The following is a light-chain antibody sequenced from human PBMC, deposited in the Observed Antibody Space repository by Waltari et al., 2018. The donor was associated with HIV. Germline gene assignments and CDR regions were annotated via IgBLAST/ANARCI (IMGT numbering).Light chain of an antibody. Sequence: VVMTLSPLSLPVTLGQPDSISCRSSKSIVYIDGNTYLNWFKQRPGQSPRRLIYKVSDRDSGVPDRFSGSGSGTDFTLKISRVEAEDFGDYCCMEGTHWPPYSFGQGTKLEIK. CDR2: KVS. CDR3: MEGTHWPPYS. J-gene: IGKJ2*03. V-gene: IGKV2-30*01. CDR1: KSIVYIDGNTY.